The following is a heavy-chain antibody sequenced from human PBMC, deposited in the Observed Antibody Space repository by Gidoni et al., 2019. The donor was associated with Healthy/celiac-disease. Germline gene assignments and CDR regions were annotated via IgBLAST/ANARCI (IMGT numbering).Heavy chain of an antibody. Sequence: QVQLQQWGAGLLKPSETLSITCAVDGGSFSGYYWSWIRQPPGKGLEWIGEINHSGSTNYNPSLKSRVTISVDTSKNQFSLKLSSVTAADTAVYYCASRAGVATITYFDYWGQGTLVTVSS. D-gene: IGHD5-12*01. CDR1: GGSFSGYY. CDR2: INHSGST. J-gene: IGHJ4*02. CDR3: ASRAGVATITYFDY. V-gene: IGHV4-34*01.